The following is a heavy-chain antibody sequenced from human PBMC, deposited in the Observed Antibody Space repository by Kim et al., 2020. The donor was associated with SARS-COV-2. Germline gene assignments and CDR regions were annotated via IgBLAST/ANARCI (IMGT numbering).Heavy chain of an antibody. J-gene: IGHJ4*02. V-gene: IGHV3-23*01. CDR2: ITVSGATT. CDR3: ARYIEHDYGPDY. D-gene: IGHD4-17*01. CDR1: GFTFSSYA. Sequence: GGSLRLSCAASGFTFSSYAMSWVRQASGKGLEWVSAITVSGATTYYANSVKGRFTISRDNPKSTLYLQMNSLRAEDTAVYYCARYIEHDYGPDYWGQGALVTV.